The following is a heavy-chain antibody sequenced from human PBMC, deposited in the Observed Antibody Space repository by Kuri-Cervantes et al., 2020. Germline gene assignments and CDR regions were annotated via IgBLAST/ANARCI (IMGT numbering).Heavy chain of an antibody. CDR1: GFTFSSYS. J-gene: IGHJ4*02. CDR3: AKVRRGRGLGLLWFGEGYYFDY. CDR2: ISSSSSYI. V-gene: IGHV3-21*01. Sequence: GESLKISCAASGFTFSSYSMNWVRQAPGKGLEWVSSISSSSSYIYYADSVKGRFTISRDNAKNSLYLQMNSLRAEDTAAYYCAKVRRGRGLGLLWFGEGYYFDYWGQGTLVTVSS. D-gene: IGHD3-10*01.